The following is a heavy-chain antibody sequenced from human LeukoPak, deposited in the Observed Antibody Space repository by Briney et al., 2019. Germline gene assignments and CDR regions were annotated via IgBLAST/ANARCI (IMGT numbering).Heavy chain of an antibody. CDR3: ARLGGRYCSSTSCYRGYYYYYMDV. D-gene: IGHD2-2*02. J-gene: IGHJ6*03. CDR2: ISAYNGNT. V-gene: IGHV1-18*01. Sequence: GASVKVSCKASGYTFTSYGISWVRQAPGQGLEWMGWISAYNGNTNYAQKLQGRVTMTTDTSTSTAYMEPRSLRSDDTAVYYCARLGGRYCSSTSCYRGYYYYYMDVWGKGTTVTVSS. CDR1: GYTFTSYG.